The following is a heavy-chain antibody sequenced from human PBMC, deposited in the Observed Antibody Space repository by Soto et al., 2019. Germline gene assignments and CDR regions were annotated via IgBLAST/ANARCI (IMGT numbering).Heavy chain of an antibody. J-gene: IGHJ6*02. D-gene: IGHD3-3*01. V-gene: IGHV4-31*03. CDR1: GCSISSGGYY. Sequence: QVQLQESGPGLVKPSPTLSLTCTFSGCSISSGGYYWSWIRQHPGKGLERIGYIYYSGSTYYNPSLKSRVTQSVDTSKNQVALKLSSVTAADTAVYYCARDLSSIRFWDWGQGTTVTVSS. CDR3: ARDLSSIRFWD. CDR2: IYYSGST.